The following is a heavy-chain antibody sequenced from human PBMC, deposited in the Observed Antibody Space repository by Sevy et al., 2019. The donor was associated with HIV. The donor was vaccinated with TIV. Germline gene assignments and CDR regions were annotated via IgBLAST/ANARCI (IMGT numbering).Heavy chain of an antibody. V-gene: IGHV3-74*01. CDR3: VRDGGCSSTSCLLYFDY. Sequence: GSLRLSCAASGFTFSSYWMHWVRQAPGKGLVWVSRINSDGSSTSYADSVKGRFTISRDNAKNTLYLQMNSLRAEDTAVYYCVRDGGCSSTSCLLYFDYWGQGTLVTVSS. D-gene: IGHD2-2*01. CDR1: GFTFSSYW. CDR2: INSDGSST. J-gene: IGHJ4*02.